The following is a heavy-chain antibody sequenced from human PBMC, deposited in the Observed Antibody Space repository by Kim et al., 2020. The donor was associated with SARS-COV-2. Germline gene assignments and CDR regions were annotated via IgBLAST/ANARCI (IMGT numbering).Heavy chain of an antibody. J-gene: IGHJ4*02. CDR1: GYTFTSYD. Sequence: ASVKVSCKASGYTFTSYDINWVRQATGQGLEWMGWMNPNSGNTGYAQKFQGRVTMTRNTSTSTAYMELGSLRSEDTAVYYCARGGGSVRFLEWLNYWGQGTLVTVSP. CDR3: ARGGGSVRFLEWLNY. D-gene: IGHD3-3*01. V-gene: IGHV1-8*01. CDR2: MNPNSGNT.